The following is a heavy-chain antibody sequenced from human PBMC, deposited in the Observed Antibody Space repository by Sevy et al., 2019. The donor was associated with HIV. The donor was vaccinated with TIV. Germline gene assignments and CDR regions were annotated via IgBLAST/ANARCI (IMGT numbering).Heavy chain of an antibody. CDR1: GFTFSSYA. V-gene: IGHV3-30*04. J-gene: IGHJ6*02. CDR3: ARGVFSTPSRIYYYGMDV. Sequence: LSLTCAASGFTFSSYAMHWVRQAPGKGLEWVAVISYDGSNKYYADSVKGRFTISRDNSKNTLYLQMNSLRAEDTAVYYCARGVFSTPSRIYYYGMDVWGQGTTVTVSS. CDR2: ISYDGSNK. D-gene: IGHD2-8*01.